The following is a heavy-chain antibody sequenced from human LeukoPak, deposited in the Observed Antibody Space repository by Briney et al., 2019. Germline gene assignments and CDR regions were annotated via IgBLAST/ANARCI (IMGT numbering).Heavy chain of an antibody. Sequence: GGSLRLSCAASGFTFSTYCMNWVRQAPGKGLEWVAVISHDGSNKYYADSVKGRFTISRDNSKNTLYLQMNSLRAEDTAVYYCARAGYCSSTSCYPYFDYWGQGTLVTVSS. V-gene: IGHV3-30*03. CDR3: ARAGYCSSTSCYPYFDY. CDR2: ISHDGSNK. J-gene: IGHJ4*02. D-gene: IGHD2-2*01. CDR1: GFTFSTYC.